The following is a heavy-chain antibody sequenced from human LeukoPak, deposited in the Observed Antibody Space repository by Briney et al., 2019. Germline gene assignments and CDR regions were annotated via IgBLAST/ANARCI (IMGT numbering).Heavy chain of an antibody. CDR1: GLTFRNYS. CDR3: VVILVPGGVWHFDL. CDR2: IYSGGGTTK. J-gene: IGHJ2*01. Sequence: GTPLRLSCVASGLTFRNYSFHWVRQAPGKGLEWVAIIYSGGGTTKYYAESVKDRFTITRDDSKDTVYLQMNSLSAEDTAVYYCVVILVPGGVWHFDLWGRGTLVTLSS. V-gene: IGHV3-33*03. D-gene: IGHD2-2*01.